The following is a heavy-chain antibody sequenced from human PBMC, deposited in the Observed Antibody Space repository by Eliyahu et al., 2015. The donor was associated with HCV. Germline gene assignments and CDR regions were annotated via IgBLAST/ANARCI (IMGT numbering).Heavy chain of an antibody. CDR3: ANLGGIVVVVAATVDY. V-gene: IGHV3-23*01. Sequence: EVQLLESGGGLVQPGGSLRLSXXASGFTFXSCAMXWVRQAPGKGLGWVSAISGSGGSTYYADSVXGRFTISRDNSKNTLYLQMNSLRAEDTAVYYCANLGGIVVVVAATVDYWGQGTLVTVSS. J-gene: IGHJ4*02. D-gene: IGHD2-15*01. CDR2: ISGSGGST. CDR1: GFTFXSCA.